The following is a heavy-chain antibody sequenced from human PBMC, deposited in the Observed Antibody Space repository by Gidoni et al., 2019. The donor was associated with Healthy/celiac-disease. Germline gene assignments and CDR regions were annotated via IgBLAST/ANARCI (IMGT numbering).Heavy chain of an antibody. J-gene: IGHJ5*02. D-gene: IGHD3-16*01. V-gene: IGHV4-59*01. Sequence: QVQLQASGPGLVKPSESLSLTCTDPCVSLSSYYWIWIRQPPGKGLEWIGYINYSGSTNYNPSLKSRETISEDTSKNQFSLKLSSVTAADTAVYYCARERVRVGGGDWFDPWGQGTLVTVSS. CDR1: CVSLSSYY. CDR2: INYSGST. CDR3: ARERVRVGGGDWFDP.